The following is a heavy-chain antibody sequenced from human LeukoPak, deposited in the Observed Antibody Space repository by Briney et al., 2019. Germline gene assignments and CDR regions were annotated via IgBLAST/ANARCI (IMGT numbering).Heavy chain of an antibody. J-gene: IGHJ3*02. CDR2: IYPADSDI. D-gene: IGHD3-16*01. CDR3: ARLDPGGVVHAFDI. CDR1: GHSFTTYW. Sequence: GESLKISCKGSGHSFTTYWIGWVRQMPGKGLEWMGIIYPADSDIRYSPSFQGQVTISADKSISTAYLQWSSLKASDTAMYYCARLDPGGVVHAFDIWGQGTMVTVSS. V-gene: IGHV5-51*01.